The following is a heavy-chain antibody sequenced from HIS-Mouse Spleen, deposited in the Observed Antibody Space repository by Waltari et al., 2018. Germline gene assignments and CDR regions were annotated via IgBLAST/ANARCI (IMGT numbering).Heavy chain of an antibody. Sequence: QLQLQESGPGLVKPSETLSLTCTVSGGSISSRSYYWGWIRQPPGKGLEWIGGIDYSGSTYHTPSLKWRVTISGDTSKNQFSLKLSAVTAADTAVYYCARDPRWNDGIDYWGQGTLVTVSS. J-gene: IGHJ4*02. CDR2: IDYSGST. V-gene: IGHV4-39*07. CDR1: GGSISSRSYY. CDR3: ARDPRWNDGIDY. D-gene: IGHD1-1*01.